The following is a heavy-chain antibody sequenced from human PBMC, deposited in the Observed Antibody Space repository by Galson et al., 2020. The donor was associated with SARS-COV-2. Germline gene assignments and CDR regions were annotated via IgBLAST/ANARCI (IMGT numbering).Heavy chain of an antibody. J-gene: IGHJ6*03. Sequence: SETLSLTCSVSGGSMNSQYWTWIRQPPGKGPEWIGFVFFSGSGGTTYNPSLKSRVTISLDTSKNQFSLKLNFVTTADTAVYYCARGSSVGGHNYYYFLDVWGKGTSGTVSS. CDR2: VFFSGSGGT. D-gene: IGHD3-22*01. CDR1: GGSMNSQY. CDR3: ARGSSVGGHNYYYFLDV. V-gene: IGHV4-59*11.